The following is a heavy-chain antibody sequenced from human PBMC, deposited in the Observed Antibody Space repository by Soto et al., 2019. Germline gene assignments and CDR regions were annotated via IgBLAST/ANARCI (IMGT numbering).Heavy chain of an antibody. CDR1: GFTFSSYA. Sequence: GGSLRLSCAASGFTFSSYAMSWVRQAPGKGLEWVSAISGSGGSTYYADSVKGRFTISRDNSKNTLYLQMNSLRAEDTAVYYCARSSTSCYCWYFDLWGRGTLVTVSS. J-gene: IGHJ2*01. CDR2: ISGSGGST. V-gene: IGHV3-23*01. CDR3: ARSSTSCYCWYFDL. D-gene: IGHD2-2*01.